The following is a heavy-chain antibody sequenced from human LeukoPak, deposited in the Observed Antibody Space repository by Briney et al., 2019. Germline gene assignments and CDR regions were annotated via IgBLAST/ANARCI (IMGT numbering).Heavy chain of an antibody. Sequence: PGGSLRLSRAASGFTVSSNYMSWVRQAPGQGLEWVSVIYSGGSTYYADSVKGRFTISRDNSKNTLYLQMNSLRAESTAVYYCASLVAVAGTGGMDVWGKGTTVTVSS. V-gene: IGHV3-66*01. CDR3: ASLVAVAGTGGMDV. D-gene: IGHD6-19*01. J-gene: IGHJ6*04. CDR2: IYSGGST. CDR1: GFTVSSNY.